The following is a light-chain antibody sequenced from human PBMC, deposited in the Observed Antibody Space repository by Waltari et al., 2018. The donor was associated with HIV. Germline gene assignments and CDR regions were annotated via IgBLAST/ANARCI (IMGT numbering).Light chain of an antibody. J-gene: IGLJ3*02. V-gene: IGLV2-14*01. Sequence: QSALTQPASVSGSPRQSLTISCAGTSSAVGSYHLVSWYQQPPGKAPKLTVFEVTNRPSGLSSRFSGSKSDNTASLTISGLQAEDEADYYCCSYTTSDTWVFGGGTKLTVL. CDR3: CSYTTSDTWV. CDR2: EVT. CDR1: SSAVGSYHL.